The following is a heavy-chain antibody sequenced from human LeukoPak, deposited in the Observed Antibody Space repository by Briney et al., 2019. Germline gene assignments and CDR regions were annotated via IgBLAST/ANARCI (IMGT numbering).Heavy chain of an antibody. CDR1: GGSISSGGYY. Sequence: SETLSLTCTVSGGSISSGGYYWSWIRQHPGKGLEWIGYIYYSGSTYYNPSLKSRVTISVDTSKNQFSLKLSSVTAADTAVYYGARAERITMIVAFDYWGQGTLVTVSS. CDR2: IYYSGST. V-gene: IGHV4-31*03. J-gene: IGHJ4*02. D-gene: IGHD3-22*01. CDR3: ARAERITMIVAFDY.